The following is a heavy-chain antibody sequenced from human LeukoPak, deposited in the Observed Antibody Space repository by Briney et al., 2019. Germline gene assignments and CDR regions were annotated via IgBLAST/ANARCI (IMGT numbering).Heavy chain of an antibody. CDR1: GFTFDDYA. CDR3: AKSFRSCSTTYFDY. J-gene: IGHJ4*02. D-gene: IGHD2-2*01. V-gene: IGHV3-9*03. CDR2: ISWNSGSI. Sequence: PGRSLRLSCAASGFTFDDYAMHWVRQAPGKGLEWVSGISWNSGSIGYADSVKGRFTISRDNAKNSLYLQMNSLRAEDMALYYCAKSFRSCSTTYFDYWGQGTLVTVSS.